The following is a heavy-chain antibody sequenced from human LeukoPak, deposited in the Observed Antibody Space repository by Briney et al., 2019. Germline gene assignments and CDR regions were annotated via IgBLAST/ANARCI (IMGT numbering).Heavy chain of an antibody. J-gene: IGHJ3*02. D-gene: IGHD1-26*01. CDR1: GYTFTGYY. CDR3: ARDLFSGSYYSGAFDI. CDR2: INPNSGGT. Sequence: SVKVSCKASGYTFTGYYMHWVRQAPGQGLEWMGWINPNSGGTNYAQKFQGRVTMTRDTSISTAYMELSRLRSDDTAVYYCARDLFSGSYYSGAFDIWGQGTMVTVSS. V-gene: IGHV1-2*02.